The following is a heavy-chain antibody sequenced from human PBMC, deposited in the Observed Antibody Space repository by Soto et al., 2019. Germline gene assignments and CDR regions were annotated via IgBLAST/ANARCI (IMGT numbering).Heavy chain of an antibody. CDR1: GFTFSNYG. CDR2: ISYDGGSK. V-gene: IGHV3-30*18. Sequence: QVQLVESGGGVVQPGRSLRLSCAASGFTFSNYGMHWVRQAPGKGLEWVAIISYDGGSKYYADSVKGRFTSSRDNSKNTLYLQLNSLGAEDTAVYYCAKEQAGWYFDLWGRGTLVTVSS. D-gene: IGHD6-25*01. CDR3: AKEQAGWYFDL. J-gene: IGHJ2*01.